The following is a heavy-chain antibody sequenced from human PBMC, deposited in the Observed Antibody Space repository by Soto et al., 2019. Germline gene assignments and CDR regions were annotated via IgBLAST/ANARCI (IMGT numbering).Heavy chain of an antibody. V-gene: IGHV1-18*01. CDR2: ISAYNGNT. CDR1: GYTFTSYG. J-gene: IGHJ6*03. D-gene: IGHD2-15*01. CDR3: ARDGGDCSGGSCYRYYYYYMDV. Sequence: GESLKISCKASGYTFTSYGISWVRQAPGQGLEWMGWISAYNGNTNYAQKLQGRVTITTDTSTSTAYMELRSLRSDDTAVYYCARDGGDCSGGSCYRYYYYYMDVWGKGTTVTVSS.